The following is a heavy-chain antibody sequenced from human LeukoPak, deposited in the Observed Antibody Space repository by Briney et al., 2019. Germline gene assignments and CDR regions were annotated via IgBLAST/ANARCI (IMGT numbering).Heavy chain of an antibody. V-gene: IGHV4-4*07. CDR3: AVYSGYDLVSAFDI. J-gene: IGHJ3*02. CDR1: GGSISSYY. D-gene: IGHD5-12*01. CDR2: IYTSGST. Sequence: PSETLSLTCTVSGGSISSYYWSWIRQPAGKGLEWIGRIYTSGSTNYNPSLKSRVTMSVDTSKNQFSLKLSSVTAADTAVYYCAVYSGYDLVSAFDIWGQGTMVTVSS.